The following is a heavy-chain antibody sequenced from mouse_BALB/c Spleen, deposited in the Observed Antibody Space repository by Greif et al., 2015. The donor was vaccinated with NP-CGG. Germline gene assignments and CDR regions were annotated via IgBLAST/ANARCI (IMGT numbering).Heavy chain of an antibody. CDR2: IWRGGST. V-gene: IGHV2-5*01. J-gene: IGHJ1*01. CDR3: AKNYGSSYWYFDV. D-gene: IGHD1-1*01. Sequence: QVQLQQSGPGLVQPSQSLSITCTVSGFSFTSYGVHWVRQSPGKGLEWLGVIWRGGSTDYHAAFISRLIITKNNSKSQVFFKMNSLQADDTAIYYCAKNYGSSYWYFDVWGAGTTVTVSS. CDR1: GFSFTSYG.